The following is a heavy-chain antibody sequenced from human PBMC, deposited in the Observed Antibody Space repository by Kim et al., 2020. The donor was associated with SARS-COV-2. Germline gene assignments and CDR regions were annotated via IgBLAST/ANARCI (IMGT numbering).Heavy chain of an antibody. CDR3: ARHAHWGDYRSWYFDY. CDR1: GYSFTSYW. V-gene: IGHV5-51*01. Sequence: GESLKISCKGSGYSFTSYWIGWVRQMPGKGLEWMGIIYPGDSDTRYSPSFQGQVTISADKSISTAYLQWSSLKASDTAMYYCARHAHWGDYRSWYFDYWGQGTLVTVSS. CDR2: IYPGDSDT. J-gene: IGHJ4*02. D-gene: IGHD4-17*01.